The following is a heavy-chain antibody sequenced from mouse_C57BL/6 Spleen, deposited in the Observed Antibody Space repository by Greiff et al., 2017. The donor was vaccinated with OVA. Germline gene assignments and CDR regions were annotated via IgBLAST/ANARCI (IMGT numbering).Heavy chain of an antibody. CDR1: GYTFTNYW. D-gene: IGHD2-5*01. Sequence: QVQLQQSGAELVRPGTSVKMSCKASGYTFTNYWIGWAKQRPGHGLEWIGDIYPGGGYTNYNEKFKGKATLTADKSSSTAYMQFSSLTSEDSAIYYCARKSNYSNAWFAYWGQGTLVTVSA. CDR3: ARKSNYSNAWFAY. J-gene: IGHJ3*01. V-gene: IGHV1-63*01. CDR2: IYPGGGYT.